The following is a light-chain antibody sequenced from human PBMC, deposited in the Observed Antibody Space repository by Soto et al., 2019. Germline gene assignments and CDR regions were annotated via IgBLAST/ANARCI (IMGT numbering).Light chain of an antibody. CDR3: QQYYSTPYT. CDR2: TTS. J-gene: IGKJ2*01. CDR1: QSISSY. V-gene: IGKV1-39*01. Sequence: DIQMTQSPSSLSASVGDRVTITCRASQSISSYLNWYQQKPGKAPKLLIYTTSTLQSGVPSRFSGSGSGTDFILTISSLQPEDFATYYCQQYYSTPYTFGQGTKLEIK.